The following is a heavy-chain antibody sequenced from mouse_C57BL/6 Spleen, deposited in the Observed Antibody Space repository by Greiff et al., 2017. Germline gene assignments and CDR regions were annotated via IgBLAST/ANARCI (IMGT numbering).Heavy chain of an antibody. D-gene: IGHD2-4*01. Sequence: QVQLKQPGAELVRPGSSVKLSCKASGYTFTSYWMHWVKQRPIQGLEWIGNIDPSDSETHYNQKFKDKATLTVDKSSSTAYMQLSSLTSEDSAVYYCASRGDYLFAYWGQGTLVTVSA. J-gene: IGHJ3*01. CDR2: IDPSDSET. V-gene: IGHV1-52*01. CDR1: GYTFTSYW. CDR3: ASRGDYLFAY.